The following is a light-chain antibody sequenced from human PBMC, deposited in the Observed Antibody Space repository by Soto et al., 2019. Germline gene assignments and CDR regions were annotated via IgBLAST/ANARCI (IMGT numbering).Light chain of an antibody. CDR1: ISNIGTGHD. Sequence: QPVLTQPPSVSGAPGQRVTISCTGSISNIGTGHDVHWYQQIPGTAPKLLIYANTIRPSGVPDRFSGSKSGTSASLAITGLQAEDEADYYCQSYDSSLSGFWVFGGGTKLTVL. V-gene: IGLV1-40*01. CDR3: QSYDSSLSGFWV. CDR2: ANT. J-gene: IGLJ3*02.